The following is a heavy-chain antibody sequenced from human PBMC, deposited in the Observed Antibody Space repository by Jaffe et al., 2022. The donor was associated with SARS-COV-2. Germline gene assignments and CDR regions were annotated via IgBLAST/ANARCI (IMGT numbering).Heavy chain of an antibody. CDR1: GGSISSYY. Sequence: QVQLQESGPGLVKPSETLSLTCTVSGGSISSYYWSWIRQPPGKGLEWIGYIYYSGSTNYNPSLKSRVTISVDTSKNQFSLKLSSVTAADTAVYYCARGGTGTRTKRFFYDSSGYNWFDPWGQGTLVTVSS. CDR2: IYYSGST. J-gene: IGHJ5*02. CDR3: ARGGTGTRTKRFFYDSSGYNWFDP. V-gene: IGHV4-59*01. D-gene: IGHD3-22*01.